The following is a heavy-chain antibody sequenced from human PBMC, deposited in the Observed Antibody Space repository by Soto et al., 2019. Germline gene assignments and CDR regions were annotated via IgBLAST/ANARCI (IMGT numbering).Heavy chain of an antibody. Sequence: SXKVSFKASGYRXISEFIDLSRQAPGQGPEWLGIINPIGDDTTYASKFQGRVTVNSDTPKSTVYMELSSLTSEDTDMYYCARLMEYSSGWYDYWGQGTLVTVSS. J-gene: IGHJ4*02. CDR3: ARLMEYSSGWYDY. D-gene: IGHD6-19*01. V-gene: IGHV1-46*03. CDR1: GYRXISEF. CDR2: INPIGDDT.